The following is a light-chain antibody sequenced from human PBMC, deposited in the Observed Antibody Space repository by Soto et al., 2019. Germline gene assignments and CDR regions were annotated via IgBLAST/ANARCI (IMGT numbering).Light chain of an antibody. CDR1: QSVSSS. J-gene: IGKJ1*01. Sequence: FTLCPATISSPPGEGATLSFRASQSVSSSLAWYQQKPGQAPRLLIYAASSRATGIPDRFSGSGSGTDFTLTISSLEPEDFALYYCQQYNSWPWTFGQGTKVDIK. V-gene: IGKV3-11*01. CDR2: AAS. CDR3: QQYNSWPWT.